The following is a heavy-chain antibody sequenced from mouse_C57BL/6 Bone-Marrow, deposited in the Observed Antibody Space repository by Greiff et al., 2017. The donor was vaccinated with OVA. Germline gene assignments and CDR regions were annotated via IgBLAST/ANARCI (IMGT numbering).Heavy chain of an antibody. CDR1: GYTFTSYW. D-gene: IGHD1-1*01. CDR3: AGSALYYYGSSYYFDY. Sequence: QVQLQQPGAELVKPGASVKLSCKASGYTFTSYWMHWVKQRPGRGLEWIGRIDPNSGGTKYNEKFKSKATLTVDKPSSTAYMQLSSLTSEDSAIYYCAGSALYYYGSSYYFDYWGQGTTLTVSS. CDR2: IDPNSGGT. V-gene: IGHV1-72*01. J-gene: IGHJ2*01.